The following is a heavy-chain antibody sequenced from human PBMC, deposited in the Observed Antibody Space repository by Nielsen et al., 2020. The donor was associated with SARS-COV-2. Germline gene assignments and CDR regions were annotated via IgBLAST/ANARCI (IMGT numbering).Heavy chain of an antibody. Sequence: GGSLRLSCAASGFTFSSYAMSWVRQAPGKGLEWVSAISGSGGSTYCADSVKGRFTISRDNSKNTLYLQMNSLRAGDTAVYYCARKSLVGATGVLDYWGQGTLVTVSS. CDR1: GFTFSSYA. V-gene: IGHV3-23*01. J-gene: IGHJ4*02. CDR2: ISGSGGST. CDR3: ARKSLVGATGVLDY. D-gene: IGHD1-26*01.